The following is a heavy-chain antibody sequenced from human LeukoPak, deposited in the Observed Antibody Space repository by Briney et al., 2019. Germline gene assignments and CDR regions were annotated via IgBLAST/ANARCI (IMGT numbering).Heavy chain of an antibody. V-gene: IGHV3-23*01. CDR2: IGNTGENT. Sequence: GGSLRLSCVVSGFSLSNYGMAWVRQTPGKGLEWVSTIGNTGENTHYADSVKGRFTISRDNSKNMLFLQMNSLRVDDTAIYYCAKDRTVGASYWYFDLWGRGTLVTVSS. CDR1: GFSLSNYG. CDR3: AKDRTVGASYWYFDL. D-gene: IGHD1-26*01. J-gene: IGHJ2*01.